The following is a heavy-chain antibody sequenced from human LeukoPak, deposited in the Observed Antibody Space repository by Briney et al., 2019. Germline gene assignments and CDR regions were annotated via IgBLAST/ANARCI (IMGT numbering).Heavy chain of an antibody. CDR2: ISSSSSYI. D-gene: IGHD2-15*01. Sequence: GGSLRLSCAASGFTFSSYSMTWVRQAPGKGLEWVSSISSSSSYIYYADSVKGRFTISRDNAKNSLYLQMNSLRAEYTAVYYCARDSPLLGYWGQGTLVTVSS. CDR1: GFTFSSYS. CDR3: ARDSPLLGY. V-gene: IGHV3-21*01. J-gene: IGHJ4*02.